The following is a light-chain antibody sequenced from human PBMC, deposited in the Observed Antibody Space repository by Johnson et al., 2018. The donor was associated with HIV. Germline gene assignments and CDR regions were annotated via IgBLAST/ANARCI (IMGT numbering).Light chain of an antibody. V-gene: IGLV1-51*01. Sequence: QSVLTQSPSVSAAPGQKVSISCSGSNSNIGNNYVSWYQQLPGTAPKLLIYDNNKRPSGIPDRFSGSKSGTSATLGITGLQTGDEADYYCGTWDFSLSARVFGTGTKVTVL. J-gene: IGLJ1*01. CDR3: GTWDFSLSARV. CDR2: DNN. CDR1: NSNIGNNY.